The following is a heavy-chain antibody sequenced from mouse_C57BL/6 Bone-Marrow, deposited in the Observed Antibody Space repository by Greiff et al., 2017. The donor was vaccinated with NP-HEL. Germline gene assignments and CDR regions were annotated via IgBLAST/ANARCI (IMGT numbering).Heavy chain of an antibody. CDR1: GYIFTSYW. CDR2: LYPGTGST. CDR3: AREEITTYAMDY. D-gene: IGHD1-1*01. J-gene: IGHJ4*01. Sequence: QVQLQQSGAELVRPGTSVKLSCKTSGYIFTSYWIHWVKPRSGQGLECIARLYPGTGSTYYNEKFKGMATLTADKSASTAYMQLSSLKSEDSDVYFCAREEITTYAMDYWGQGTSVTVSA. V-gene: IGHV1S132*01.